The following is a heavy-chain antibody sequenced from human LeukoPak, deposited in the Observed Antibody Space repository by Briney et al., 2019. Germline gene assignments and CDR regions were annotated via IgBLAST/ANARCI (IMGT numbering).Heavy chain of an antibody. CDR2: IYYSGST. V-gene: IGHV4-59*01. CDR3: ARGYCSGGSCGWFDP. Sequence: SETLSLTCTVSGGSISSYYWSWIRQPPGKGLEWIGCIYYSGSTNYNPSLKSRVTISVDTSKNQFSLKLSSVTAADTAVYYCARGYCSGGSCGWFDPWGQGTPVTVSS. D-gene: IGHD2-15*01. CDR1: GGSISSYY. J-gene: IGHJ5*02.